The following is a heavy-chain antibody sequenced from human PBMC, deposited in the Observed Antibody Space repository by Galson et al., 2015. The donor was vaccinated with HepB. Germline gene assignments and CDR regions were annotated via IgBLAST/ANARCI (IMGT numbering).Heavy chain of an antibody. CDR2: IDPSDSYA. CDR1: GYNFVTHW. CDR3: ARHETVRGWFGP. V-gene: IGHV5-10-1*01. J-gene: IGHJ5*01. Sequence: QSGAEVTKPGESLRISCLGSGYNFVTHWISWVRQMPGKGLEWMGRIDPSDSYADYNPSFRGHVTISVDKSIGTAYLQWNSLEASDTAIYYCARHETVRGWFGPWGQGTLVTVSS. D-gene: IGHD3-10*02.